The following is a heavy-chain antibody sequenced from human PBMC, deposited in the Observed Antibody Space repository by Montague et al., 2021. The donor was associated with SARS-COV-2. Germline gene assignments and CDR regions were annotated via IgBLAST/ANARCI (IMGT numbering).Heavy chain of an antibody. CDR2: IFYNGYT. V-gene: IGHV4-59*08. D-gene: IGHD1-1*01. CDR1: GGTVRDYY. J-gene: IGHJ5*02. Sequence: SETLSLTCTVSGGTVRDYYWNWIRQTPGKGLELIGYIFYNGYTKYNPSLESRVTLSVDTPGNQFFLSLRSVTASDTATYFCARHSVSEDGTFFRSYFDPWGQGAQVIVSS. CDR3: ARHSVSEDGTFFRSYFDP.